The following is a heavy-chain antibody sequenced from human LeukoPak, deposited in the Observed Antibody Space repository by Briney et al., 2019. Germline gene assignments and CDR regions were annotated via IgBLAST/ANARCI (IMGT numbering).Heavy chain of an antibody. D-gene: IGHD3-22*01. CDR2: IRNKAKSYAT. CDR1: GFTFSNYA. Sequence: PGGSLRLSCAASGFTFSNYAMHWVRQASGKGLEWVGRIRNKAKSYATAYAASVKGRFTISRDDSKNTAYLQMNSLKTEDTAVYYCTHYYDSSGYYGAFDIWGQGTMVTVSS. CDR3: THYYDSSGYYGAFDI. J-gene: IGHJ3*02. V-gene: IGHV3-73*01.